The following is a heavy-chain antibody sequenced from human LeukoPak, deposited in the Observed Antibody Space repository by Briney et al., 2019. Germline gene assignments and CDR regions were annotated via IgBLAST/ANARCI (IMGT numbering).Heavy chain of an antibody. CDR1: GYTLTELS. J-gene: IGHJ4*02. D-gene: IGHD6-19*01. CDR3: ATVSPVSQAQWLPGCFDY. CDR2: FDPEDGET. V-gene: IGHV1-24*01. Sequence: ASVKVSCKVSGYTLTELSMHWVRQAPGKGLEWMGGFDPEDGETIYAQKFQGRVTMTEDTSTDTAYMELSSLRSEDTAVYYCATVSPVSQAQWLPGCFDYWGQGTLVTVSS.